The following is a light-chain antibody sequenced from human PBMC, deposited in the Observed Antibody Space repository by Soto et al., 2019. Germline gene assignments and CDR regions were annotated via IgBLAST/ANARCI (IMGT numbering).Light chain of an antibody. CDR2: EVT. CDR1: NSDLGTYNL. J-gene: IGLJ1*01. V-gene: IGLV2-23*02. Sequence: QSALTQPASVSGSPGQSITISCTGTNSDLGTYNLVSWYQQLPGKAPKTIIYEVTKRPSGVSKRFSGFKSGNTASLTISGLQAEDEADYYCCSYVGSDIFYVFGTGTKLTVL. CDR3: CSYVGSDIFYV.